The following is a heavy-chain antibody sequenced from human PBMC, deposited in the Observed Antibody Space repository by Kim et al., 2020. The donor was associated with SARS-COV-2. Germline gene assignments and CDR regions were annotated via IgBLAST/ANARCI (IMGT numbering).Heavy chain of an antibody. CDR3: ARKPTDTFGMDV. CDR2: IIPILGIA. J-gene: IGHJ6*02. Sequence: SVKVSCKASGGTFSSYAISWVRQAPGQGLEWMGRIIPILGIANYAQKFQGRVTITADKSTSTAYMELSSLRSEDTAVYYCARKPTDTFGMDVWGQGTTVTVSS. CDR1: GGTFSSYA. V-gene: IGHV1-69*04.